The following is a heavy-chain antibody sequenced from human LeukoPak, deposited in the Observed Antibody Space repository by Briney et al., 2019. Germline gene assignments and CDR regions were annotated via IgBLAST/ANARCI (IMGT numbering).Heavy chain of an antibody. Sequence: GGSLRLSCAASGFTFSSYSMNWVRQAPGQGLEWVSPISGSGGSTFYADSVKGRFTISRDNSKNTLYLQMNSLRAEDTAVYYCAAEYNWNLFDYWGQGTLVTVSA. CDR1: GFTFSSYS. V-gene: IGHV3-23*01. CDR3: AAEYNWNLFDY. D-gene: IGHD1-20*01. CDR2: ISGSGGST. J-gene: IGHJ4*02.